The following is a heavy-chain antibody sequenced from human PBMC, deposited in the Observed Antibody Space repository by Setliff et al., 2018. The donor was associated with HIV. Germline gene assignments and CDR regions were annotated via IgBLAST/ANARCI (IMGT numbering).Heavy chain of an antibody. CDR1: GGSISSSRYY. Sequence: SETLSLTCTVSGGSISSSRYYWGWIRQPPGKGLEWIGSIYYSGSTYYNPSLKSRVTISVDTSKNQFSLKLSSVTAADTAVYYCARRYYYDSSGLHWGQGTLVTVSS. CDR3: ARRYYYDSSGLH. V-gene: IGHV4-39*01. D-gene: IGHD3-22*01. J-gene: IGHJ4*02. CDR2: IYYSGST.